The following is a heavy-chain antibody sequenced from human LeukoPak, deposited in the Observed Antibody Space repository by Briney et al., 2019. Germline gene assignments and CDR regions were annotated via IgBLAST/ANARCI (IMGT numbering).Heavy chain of an antibody. CDR3: ERLSYYYVWDV. J-gene: IGHJ6*02. CDR1: GSNVTYNY. Sequence: GGSLRLSCVASGSNVTYNYMTWVRQAPGKGLEWVSLIDSGGTTYYADSLKGRFTISRHSPNNTLFLQMNNLRPEDTAVYYCERLSYYYVWDVWGPGTTVPVTS. D-gene: IGHD2/OR15-2a*01. V-gene: IGHV3-53*04. CDR2: IDSGGTT.